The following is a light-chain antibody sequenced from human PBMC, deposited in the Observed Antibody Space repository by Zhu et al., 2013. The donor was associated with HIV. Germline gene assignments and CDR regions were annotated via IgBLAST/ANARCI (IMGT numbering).Light chain of an antibody. CDR2: DAS. V-gene: IGKV1-39*01. J-gene: IGKJ1*01. Sequence: GDRVTITCRASQSVSYHLNWYQQKPGKAPTLLIYDASTLHSGVPSTFSGSGSGTEFTLTITSLQPEDFATYYCQQSYETPRTFGQGTKVDIK. CDR3: QQSYETPRT. CDR1: QSVSYH.